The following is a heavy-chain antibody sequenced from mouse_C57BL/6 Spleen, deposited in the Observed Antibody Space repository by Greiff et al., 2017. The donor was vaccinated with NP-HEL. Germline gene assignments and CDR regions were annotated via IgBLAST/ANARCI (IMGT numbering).Heavy chain of an antibody. V-gene: IGHV1-55*01. CDR3: ARWAYYSNYDYYAMDY. CDR1: GYTFTSYW. D-gene: IGHD2-5*01. Sequence: QVQLQQSGAELVKPGASVKMSCKASGYTFTSYWITWVKQRPGQGLEWIGDIYPGSGSTNYNEKFKSKATLTVDTSSSTAYMQLSSLTSEDSAVYYCARWAYYSNYDYYAMDYWGQGTSVTVSS. J-gene: IGHJ4*01. CDR2: IYPGSGST.